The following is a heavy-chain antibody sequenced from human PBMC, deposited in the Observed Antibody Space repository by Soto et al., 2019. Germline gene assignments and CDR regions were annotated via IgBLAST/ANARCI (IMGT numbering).Heavy chain of an antibody. J-gene: IGHJ4*02. V-gene: IGHV3-21*01. CDR1: GFVFSAYT. CDR3: ATPYYYNH. Sequence: PGGSLRLSCAASGFVFSAYTISWFRQAPCKWLEWLSSITSNSDHIDYADSVRGRFTVSRDNARKSLYLQMDSLGAEDTGVYYCATPYYYNHWGPGTLVTVSS. CDR2: ITSNSDHI.